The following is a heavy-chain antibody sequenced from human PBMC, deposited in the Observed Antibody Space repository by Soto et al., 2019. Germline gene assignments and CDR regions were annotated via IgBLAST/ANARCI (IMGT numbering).Heavy chain of an antibody. CDR2: IKSDGSST. J-gene: IGHJ6*02. CDR1: GFTSSNYW. CDR3: ARSVRSGSFPYYYYAMDV. Sequence: GGSLRLSCAASGFTSSNYWMHWVRQAPGKGLVWVSRIKSDGSSTSYADSVKGRFTISRDNAKNTLDLQMHGLRAEDMAVYYCARSVRSGSFPYYYYAMDVWGQGTTVIVSS. V-gene: IGHV3-74*01. D-gene: IGHD3-10*01.